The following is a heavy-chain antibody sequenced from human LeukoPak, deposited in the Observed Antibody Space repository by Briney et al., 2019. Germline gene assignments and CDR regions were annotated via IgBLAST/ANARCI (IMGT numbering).Heavy chain of an antibody. J-gene: IGHJ4*02. CDR3: ARRTDRSFWYLDY. CDR2: IYPGDSDT. V-gene: IGHV5-51*01. Sequence: GESLKISCKGSGYSFTMYWIGWVRQMPGKGLEWMGVIYPGDSDTRYSPSFQGQVTISADKSISTAYLQWSSLKASDTAIYYCARRTDRSFWYLDYWGQGTLVTVSS. CDR1: GYSFTMYW.